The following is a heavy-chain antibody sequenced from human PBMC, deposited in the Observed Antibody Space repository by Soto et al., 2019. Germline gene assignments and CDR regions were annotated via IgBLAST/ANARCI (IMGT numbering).Heavy chain of an antibody. J-gene: IGHJ6*02. V-gene: IGHV3-7*04. Sequence: GGSLRLSCAASGFTFSTYWMSWVRQAPGKGLEWVANIKQDGSEKYYVDSVKGRFTISRDNAKNSLYLQMNSLRAEDTAVYYCARDPNIVVVPAATYYYYVMDVWGQGTTVTVSS. D-gene: IGHD2-2*01. CDR2: IKQDGSEK. CDR3: ARDPNIVVVPAATYYYYVMDV. CDR1: GFTFSTYW.